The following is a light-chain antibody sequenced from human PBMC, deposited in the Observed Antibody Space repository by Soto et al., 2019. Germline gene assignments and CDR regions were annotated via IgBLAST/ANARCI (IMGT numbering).Light chain of an antibody. V-gene: IGKV3-20*01. CDR1: QSVSSSY. Sequence: EIVLTQSPGTLSLFPGERATLSCRASQSVSSSYLAWYQQKPGQAPRLLIHGASSRATGIPDRFSGSGSGTDFTLTISRLEPEDFAVYYCQQYGNSRPWTFGQGTKVEIK. J-gene: IGKJ1*01. CDR3: QQYGNSRPWT. CDR2: GAS.